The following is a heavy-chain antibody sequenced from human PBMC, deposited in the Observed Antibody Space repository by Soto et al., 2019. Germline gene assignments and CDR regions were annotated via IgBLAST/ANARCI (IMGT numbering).Heavy chain of an antibody. Sequence: GASVKVSCKVSGYTFTGYYLHWARQAPGQGLEWMGWINPDNGAANYAQQFQGRVTMTRGTSISTVYLEFSSLRSDDTAVYFCARGEDYRWLFRYLDYWGQGALVTVSS. CDR3: ARGEDYRWLFRYLDY. CDR2: INPDNGAA. J-gene: IGHJ4*02. D-gene: IGHD2-8*02. V-gene: IGHV1-2*02. CDR1: GYTFTGYY.